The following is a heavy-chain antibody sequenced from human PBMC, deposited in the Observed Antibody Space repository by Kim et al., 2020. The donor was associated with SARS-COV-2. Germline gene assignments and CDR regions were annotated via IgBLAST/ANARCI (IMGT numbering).Heavy chain of an antibody. V-gene: IGHV4-39*01. CDR3: ARHIRGTSILFLGLFKLDD. J-gene: IGHJ6*02. CDR1: GSSISSSGYY. CDR2: VYYTGST. D-gene: IGHD2-2*02. Sequence: SETLSLTCTVSGSSISSSGYYWGWIRQPPGQGREWFRSVYYTGSTYYNPSLKSRVTISGDTSKNPFSLKMNSVTAADTAVYYCARHIRGTSILFLGLFKLDDWGQGTTVTVSS.